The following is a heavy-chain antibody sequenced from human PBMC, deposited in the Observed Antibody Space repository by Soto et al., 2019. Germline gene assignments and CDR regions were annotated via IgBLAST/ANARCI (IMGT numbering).Heavy chain of an antibody. CDR1: GFTFSSYA. Sequence: PGGSLRLSCAASGFTFSSYAMSWVRQAPGKGLEWVSAISGSGGSTYYADSVKGRFTISRDSSKNTLYLQMNSLRAEDTAVYYCAKVLIGSSWPGDYYYYYYYYMDVWGKGTTVTVSS. CDR3: AKVLIGSSWPGDYYYYYYYYMDV. D-gene: IGHD6-13*01. J-gene: IGHJ6*03. CDR2: ISGSGGST. V-gene: IGHV3-23*01.